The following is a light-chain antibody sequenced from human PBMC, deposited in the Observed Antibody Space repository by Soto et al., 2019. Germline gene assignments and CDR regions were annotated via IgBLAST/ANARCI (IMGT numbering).Light chain of an antibody. CDR1: QSVSSSY. CDR3: QQYGGSPLT. Sequence: EIVLTQSPGTLSLSPGERATLSCRASQSVSSSYLAWYQQKPGQAPRLLIFGASSRATGTPDRFSGSGSGTDFTLTISRLEPEDSAVYHCQQYGGSPLTFGQGTKVEI. J-gene: IGKJ1*01. CDR2: GAS. V-gene: IGKV3-20*01.